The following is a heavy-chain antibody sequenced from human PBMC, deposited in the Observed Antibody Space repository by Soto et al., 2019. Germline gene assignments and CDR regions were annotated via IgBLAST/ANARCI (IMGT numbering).Heavy chain of an antibody. J-gene: IGHJ4*02. CDR3: ARAARYSSFY. CDR1: GGSFSGYY. D-gene: IGHD6-13*01. Sequence: PSETLSLTCAVYGGSFSGYYWSWIRQPPGKGLEWIGEINHSGSTNYNPSLKSRVTISVDTSKNQFSLKLSSVTAADTAVYYCARAARYSSFYWGQGTLVTVSS. CDR2: INHSGST. V-gene: IGHV4-34*01.